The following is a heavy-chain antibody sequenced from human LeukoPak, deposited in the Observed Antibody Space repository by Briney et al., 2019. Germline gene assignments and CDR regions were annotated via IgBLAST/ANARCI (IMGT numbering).Heavy chain of an antibody. Sequence: PSETLSLTCTVSGGSISSYYWSWIRQPPGKGLEWIGSIYHSGSTYYNPSLKSRVTISVDTSKNQFSLKLSSVTAADTAVYYCAGAYSGSYFDYWGQGTLVTVSS. D-gene: IGHD1-26*01. CDR3: AGAYSGSYFDY. CDR2: IYHSGST. CDR1: GGSISSYY. J-gene: IGHJ4*02. V-gene: IGHV4-59*04.